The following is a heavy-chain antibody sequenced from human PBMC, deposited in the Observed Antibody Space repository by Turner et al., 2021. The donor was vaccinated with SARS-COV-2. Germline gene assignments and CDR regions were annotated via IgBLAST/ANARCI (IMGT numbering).Heavy chain of an antibody. CDR3: VRGLDSMGYNWFDP. D-gene: IGHD2-2*03. CDR2: IRWKSGRI. Sequence: EVQLVESGGGLVQPGRSLRLSCAASGFTFDDYDMHWVRQAPGKGLEWVSGIRWKSGRIGYADSVKGRFTISRDNAKNSLYLQMNSLKAEDTALYYCVRGLDSMGYNWFDPWGLGTLVTVSS. J-gene: IGHJ5*02. V-gene: IGHV3-9*01. CDR1: GFTFDDYD.